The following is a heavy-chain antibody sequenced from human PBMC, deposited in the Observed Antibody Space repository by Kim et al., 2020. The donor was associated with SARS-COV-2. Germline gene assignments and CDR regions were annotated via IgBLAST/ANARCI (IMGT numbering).Heavy chain of an antibody. CDR1: GFTFGDYG. Sequence: GGSLRLSCAASGFTFGDYGMSWVRQAPGKGLEWVSGINWNGGSTGYADSVKGRFTISRDNAKNSLYLQMNSLRAEDTALYHCARGGDYGDAGYYYYGMDVWGQGKTFTLS. CDR3: ARGGDYGDAGYYYYGMDV. J-gene: IGHJ6*02. CDR2: INWNGGST. D-gene: IGHD4-17*01. V-gene: IGHV3-20*01.